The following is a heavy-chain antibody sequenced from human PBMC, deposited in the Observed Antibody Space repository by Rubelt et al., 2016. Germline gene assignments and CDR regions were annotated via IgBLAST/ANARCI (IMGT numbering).Heavy chain of an antibody. Sequence: QLQLQESGPGLVKPSETLSLTCTVSGGSISSSSYYWGWIRQPPGKGLEWIGYIYYSGSTYYNPSLKSRVTISVDTSKNQFPLKLRSVTAADTAVYYCARVHRTAAGRPFDNWGQGILVAVSS. V-gene: IGHV4-39*07. CDR3: ARVHRTAAGRPFDN. J-gene: IGHJ4*02. CDR2: IYYSGST. CDR1: GGSISSSSYY. D-gene: IGHD6-13*01.